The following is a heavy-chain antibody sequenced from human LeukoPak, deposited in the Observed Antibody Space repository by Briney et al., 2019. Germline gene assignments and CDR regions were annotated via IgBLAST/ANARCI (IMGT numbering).Heavy chain of an antibody. Sequence: GGCLRLSCAASGFTFSSYAMHWVRQAPGKGLEWVAVISYDGSNKYYADSVKGRFTISRDNSKNTLYLQMNSLRAEDTAVYYCARDFDSSGWISCYYGMDVWGQGTTVTVSS. CDR2: ISYDGSNK. V-gene: IGHV3-30-3*01. J-gene: IGHJ6*02. D-gene: IGHD6-19*01. CDR3: ARDFDSSGWISCYYGMDV. CDR1: GFTFSSYA.